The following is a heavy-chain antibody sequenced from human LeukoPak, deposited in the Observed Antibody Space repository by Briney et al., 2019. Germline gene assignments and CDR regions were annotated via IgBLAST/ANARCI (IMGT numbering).Heavy chain of an antibody. Sequence: ASQTLSLTCAISGDSVSSNSAAWNWIRQSPSRGLEWLGRTYYRSNWYNDYAVSVKSRITINPDTSKNQFSLQLNSVTPEDTAVYYCARSSYYYDSSGYSLYYYYMDVWGKGTTVTVSS. J-gene: IGHJ6*03. D-gene: IGHD3-22*01. CDR2: TYYRSNWYN. CDR3: ARSSYYYDSSGYSLYYYYMDV. V-gene: IGHV6-1*01. CDR1: GDSVSSNSAA.